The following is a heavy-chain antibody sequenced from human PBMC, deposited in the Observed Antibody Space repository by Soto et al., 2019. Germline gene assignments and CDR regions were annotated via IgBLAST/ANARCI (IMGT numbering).Heavy chain of an antibody. D-gene: IGHD4-17*01. CDR3: APKGYGDYPLDY. J-gene: IGHJ4*02. V-gene: IGHV2-5*02. CDR2: IYWDDYK. Sequence: QITLKESGPTLVKPTQTLTLTCTFSGFSLSTSGVGVGWIRQPPGKALEWLAVIYWDDYKHYSPSLKSRLTXPXDPSKNQVVLTMTNMDPVDPATYYCAPKGYGDYPLDYWGQGTLLTVSS. CDR1: GFSLSTSGVG.